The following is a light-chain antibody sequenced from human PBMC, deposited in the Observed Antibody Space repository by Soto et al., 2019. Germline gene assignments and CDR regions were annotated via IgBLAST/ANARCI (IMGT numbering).Light chain of an antibody. CDR1: SSDVGGYDY. Sequence: ALTQPASVSGSPGQSITISCTGTSSDVGGYDYVSWYRQHPGKAPKLMIYEVRNRPSGVSNRFSGSKSGNTASLTISGLQAEDEADYYCSSYTRSSTLIFGIGTKVTVL. CDR3: SSYTRSSTLI. CDR2: EVR. V-gene: IGLV2-14*01. J-gene: IGLJ1*01.